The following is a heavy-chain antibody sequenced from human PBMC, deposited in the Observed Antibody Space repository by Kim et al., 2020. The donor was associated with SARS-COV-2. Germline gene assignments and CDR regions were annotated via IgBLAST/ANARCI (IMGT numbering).Heavy chain of an antibody. D-gene: IGHD4-17*01. CDR1: GGSFSGYY. CDR2: INHSGST. J-gene: IGHJ4*02. Sequence: SETLSLTCAVYGGSFSGYYWSWIRQPPGKGLEWIGEINHSGSTNYNPSLKSRVTISVDTSKNQFSLKLSSVTAADTAVYYCARESYGGQTGGLGYWGQGTLVTVSS. CDR3: ARESYGGQTGGLGY. V-gene: IGHV4-34*01.